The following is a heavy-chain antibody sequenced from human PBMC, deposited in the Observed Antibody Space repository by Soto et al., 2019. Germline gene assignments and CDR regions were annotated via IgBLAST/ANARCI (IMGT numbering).Heavy chain of an antibody. V-gene: IGHV3-21*01. CDR3: AREGTYYDILTGLDYYYYYGMDV. CDR1: GFTFSIYS. D-gene: IGHD3-9*01. CDR2: ISSSSSYI. Sequence: GGSLRLSCAASGFTFSIYSMNWVRQAPGKGLEWVSSISSSSSYIYYADSVKGRFTISRDNAKNSLYLQMNSLRAEDTAVYYCAREGTYYDILTGLDYYYYYGMDVWGQGTTVTVSS. J-gene: IGHJ6*02.